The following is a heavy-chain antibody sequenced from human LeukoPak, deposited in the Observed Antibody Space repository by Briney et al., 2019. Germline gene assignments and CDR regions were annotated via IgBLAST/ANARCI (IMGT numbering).Heavy chain of an antibody. Sequence: SETLSLTCTVSGGSISSYYWSWIRQPPGKGLEWIGYIYYSGSTNYNPSLKSRVTISVDTSKNQFSLKLSSVTAADTAVYYCARLCRKYYDFCMDVWGKGTTVTVSS. J-gene: IGHJ6*03. CDR3: ARLCRKYYDFCMDV. CDR2: IYYSGST. V-gene: IGHV4-59*12. CDR1: GGSISSYY. D-gene: IGHD3-3*01.